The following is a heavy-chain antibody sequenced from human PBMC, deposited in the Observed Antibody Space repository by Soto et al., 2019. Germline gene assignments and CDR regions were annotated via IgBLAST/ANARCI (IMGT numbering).Heavy chain of an antibody. CDR2: ISSSSSTM. Sequence: GGSLRLSCAASGFTFSSYSMNWVRQAPGKGLEWVSYISSSSSTMYYADSVKGRFTISRDNAKNSLLLHMNSLRDEDTAVYYCARDSTDADSGSYSGDYWGQGTLVTV. CDR3: ARDSTDADSGSYSGDY. CDR1: GFTFSSYS. V-gene: IGHV3-48*02. D-gene: IGHD1-26*01. J-gene: IGHJ4*02.